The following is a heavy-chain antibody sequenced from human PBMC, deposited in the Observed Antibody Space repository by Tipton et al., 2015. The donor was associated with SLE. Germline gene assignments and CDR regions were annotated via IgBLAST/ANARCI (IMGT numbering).Heavy chain of an antibody. CDR1: GGSISSSSYY. D-gene: IGHD5-18*01. J-gene: IGHJ4*02. V-gene: IGHV4-39*07. Sequence: TLSLTCTVSGGSISSSSYYWGWIRQPPGKGLEWIGEINHSGSTNYNPSFKSRVTISVDTSKNQFSLKVSSVTAADTAVYYCARAPGQLWPWDYWGQGTLVTVSS. CDR3: ARAPGQLWPWDY. CDR2: INHSGST.